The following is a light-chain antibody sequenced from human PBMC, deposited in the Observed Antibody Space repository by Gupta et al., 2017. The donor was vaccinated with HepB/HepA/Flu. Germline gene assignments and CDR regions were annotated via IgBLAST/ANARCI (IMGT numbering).Light chain of an antibody. CDR3: RQSMPHPVT. CDR1: QSRLHSDGKTY. V-gene: IGKV2D-29*01. Sequence: DIVMTQTPLSLSVTPGQPASISCKSSQSRLHSDGKTYLYWYLQKPGQPPQLLIYEGSNRVSGVTDRFSGRGSGTDFTLKITRVEAEDVGVNCCRQSMPHPVTFGRGTKADIK. CDR2: EGS. J-gene: IGKJ4*01.